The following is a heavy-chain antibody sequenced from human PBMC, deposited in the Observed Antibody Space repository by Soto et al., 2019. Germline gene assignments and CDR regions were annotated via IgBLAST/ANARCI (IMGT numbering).Heavy chain of an antibody. D-gene: IGHD6-19*01. CDR3: ARVRVLGYSSGWGPIGD. J-gene: IGHJ3*01. CDR2: INHSGST. V-gene: IGHV4-34*01. Sequence: QVQLQQWGAGLLKPSETLSLTCAVYGGSFSGYYWSWIRQPPGKGLEWIGEINHSGSTNYNPSLKSRVTISVDTSKNQISLKLSSVTAADTAVYYCARVRVLGYSSGWGPIGDWGQGTMVTVSS. CDR1: GGSFSGYY.